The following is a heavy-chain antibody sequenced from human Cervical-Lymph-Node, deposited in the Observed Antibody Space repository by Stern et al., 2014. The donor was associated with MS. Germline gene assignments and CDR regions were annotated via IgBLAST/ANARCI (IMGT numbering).Heavy chain of an antibody. D-gene: IGHD3-3*01. CDR2: ISTYNGYT. J-gene: IGHJ6*02. CDR1: DYPFTSHA. CDR3: ARGLASIRRIAVFGVARDYYGMDI. V-gene: IGHV1-18*01. Sequence: QVQLVQSGPEVRKPGASVKVSCKASDYPFTSHALNWVRQAPGQGLEWMGWISTYNGYTTYAQKFQGRVTMTTDTSTSTAYMELRSLRSDDTAVYYCARGLASIRRIAVFGVARDYYGMDIWGQGTTVTVSS.